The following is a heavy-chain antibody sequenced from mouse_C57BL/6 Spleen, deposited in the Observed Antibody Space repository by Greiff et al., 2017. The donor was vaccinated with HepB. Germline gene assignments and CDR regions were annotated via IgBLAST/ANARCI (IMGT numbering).Heavy chain of an antibody. J-gene: IGHJ4*01. CDR1: GFTFSDYG. CDR3: ARLGSYDGSLYYAMDY. Sequence: EVMLVESGGGLVKPGGSLKLSCAASGFTFSDYGMHWVRQAPEKGLEWVAYISSGSSTIYYADTVKGRFTISRDNAKNTLFLQMTSLRSEDTAMYYCARLGSYDGSLYYAMDYWGQGTSVTVSS. D-gene: IGHD2-3*01. V-gene: IGHV5-17*01. CDR2: ISSGSSTI.